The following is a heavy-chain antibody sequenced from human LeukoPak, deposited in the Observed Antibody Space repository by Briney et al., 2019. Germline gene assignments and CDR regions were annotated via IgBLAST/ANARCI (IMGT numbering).Heavy chain of an antibody. V-gene: IGHV3-23*01. CDR1: GFTFSSYA. J-gene: IGHJ4*02. CDR3: AKCTFAGGGYNDY. CDR2: ISGSGGST. Sequence: GGSLRLSCAASGFTFSSYAMSWVRQAPGKGLELVSAISGSGGSTYYADSVKGRFTISRDNSKNTLYLQMNSLRAEDTAVYYFAKCTFAGGGYNDYWGQGTLVTVSS. D-gene: IGHD6-19*01.